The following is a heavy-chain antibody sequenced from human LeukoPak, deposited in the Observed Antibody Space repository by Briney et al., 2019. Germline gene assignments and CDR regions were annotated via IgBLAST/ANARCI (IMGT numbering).Heavy chain of an antibody. D-gene: IGHD2-2*01. CDR2: IKQDGSEK. J-gene: IGHJ4*02. V-gene: IGHV3-7*01. CDR1: GFTFGSSW. CDR3: ARGGYCSPTSCSLFDY. Sequence: PGGSLRLFCAASGFTFGSSWMTWVRQGPGRGLEWVAIIKQDGSEKYYMDSVKGRFTISRDNAKNSLYLQMNSLRAEDTGVYYCARGGYCSPTSCSLFDYWGRGTLVTVSS.